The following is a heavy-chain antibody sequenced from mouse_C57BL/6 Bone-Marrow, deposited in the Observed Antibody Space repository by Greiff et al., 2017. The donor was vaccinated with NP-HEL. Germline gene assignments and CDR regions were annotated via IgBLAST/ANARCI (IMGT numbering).Heavy chain of an antibody. CDR3: ARLYYYGSSHFDY. V-gene: IGHV1-64*01. Sequence: VQLQQSGAELVKPGASVKLSCKASGYTFTSYWMHWVKQRPGQGLEWIGMIHPNSGSTNYNEKFKSKATLTVDKSSSTAYMQLSSLTSEDSAVYYCARLYYYGSSHFDYWGQGTTLTVSS. D-gene: IGHD1-1*01. J-gene: IGHJ2*01. CDR1: GYTFTSYW. CDR2: IHPNSGST.